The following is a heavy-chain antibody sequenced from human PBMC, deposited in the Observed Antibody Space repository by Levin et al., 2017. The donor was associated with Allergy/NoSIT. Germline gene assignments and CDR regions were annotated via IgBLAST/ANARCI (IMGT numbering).Heavy chain of an antibody. CDR2: IIPMFATT. D-gene: IGHD2-15*01. V-gene: IGHV1-69*01. J-gene: IGHJ6*02. Sequence: GGSLRLSCKTSGGTFSNYAISWVRQAPGQGLEWMGGIIPMFATTNYAQKFQGRVTITADESTTTAYMEVSSLRSEDTAVYYCARDQEGHYCIGANCDDRKNAGMDFWGQGTTVTVSS. CDR1: GGTFSNYA. CDR3: ARDQEGHYCIGANCDDRKNAGMDF.